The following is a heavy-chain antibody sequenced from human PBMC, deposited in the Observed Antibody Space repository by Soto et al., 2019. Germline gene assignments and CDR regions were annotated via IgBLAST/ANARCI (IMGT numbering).Heavy chain of an antibody. J-gene: IGHJ4*02. V-gene: IGHV3-23*01. Sequence: PRGSLRLSCAASGFTFSSYAMSWVRQAPGKGLEWVSAISGSGGSTYYADSVKGRFTISRDNSKNTLYLQMNSLRAEDTAVYYCAKDSAAAKEGYDYWGQGTLVTVSS. CDR3: AKDSAAAKEGYDY. D-gene: IGHD6-13*01. CDR1: GFTFSSYA. CDR2: ISGSGGST.